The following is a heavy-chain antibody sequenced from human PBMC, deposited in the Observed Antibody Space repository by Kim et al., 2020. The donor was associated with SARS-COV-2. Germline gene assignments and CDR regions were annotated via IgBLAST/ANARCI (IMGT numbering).Heavy chain of an antibody. J-gene: IGHJ6*02. CDR1: GFTFDDYA. CDR3: AKDRGALRYFDFYGMDV. V-gene: IGHV3-9*01. CDR2: ISWNSGSI. Sequence: GGSLRLSCAASGFTFDDYAMHWVRQAPGKGLEWVSGISWNSGSIGYADSVKGRFTISRDNAKNSLYLQMNSLRAEDTALYYCAKDRGALRYFDFYGMDVWGQGTTVTVSS. D-gene: IGHD3-9*01.